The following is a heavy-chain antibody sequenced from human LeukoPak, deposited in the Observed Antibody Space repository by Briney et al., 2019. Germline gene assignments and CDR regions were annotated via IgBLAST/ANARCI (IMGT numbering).Heavy chain of an antibody. Sequence: GGSLRLSCAASGFTFSSYGMSWVRQAPGTGLEWVSAISDSGGSTYYADSVKGRFTISRDNAKNSLYLQMNSLRAEDTAVYYCAELGITMIGGVWGKGTTVTISS. CDR2: ISDSGGST. V-gene: IGHV3-23*01. CDR3: AELGITMIGGV. D-gene: IGHD3-10*02. J-gene: IGHJ6*04. CDR1: GFTFSSYG.